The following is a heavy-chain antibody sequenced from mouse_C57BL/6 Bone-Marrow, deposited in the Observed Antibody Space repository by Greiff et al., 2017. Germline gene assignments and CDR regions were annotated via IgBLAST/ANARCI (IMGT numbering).Heavy chain of an antibody. V-gene: IGHV5-17*01. J-gene: IGHJ1*03. CDR2: ISSGSSTI. CDR1: GFTFSDYG. CDR3: ARQDSRDWYFDV. D-gene: IGHD1-1*01. Sequence: EVHLVESGGGLVKPGGSLKLSCAASGFTFSDYGMHWVRQAPEKGLEWVAYISSGSSTIYYADTVKGRFTISRDNAKNTLFLQMTSLRSEDTAMYYCARQDSRDWYFDVWGTGTTVTVSS.